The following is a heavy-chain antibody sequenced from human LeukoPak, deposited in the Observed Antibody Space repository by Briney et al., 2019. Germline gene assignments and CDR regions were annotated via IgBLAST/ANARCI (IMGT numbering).Heavy chain of an antibody. CDR1: GFTVSSNY. Sequence: PGGSLRLSCAASGFTVSSNYMSWVRQAPGKGLEWVSVIYSGGSTYYADSVKGRFTISRDNSKNTLYLQMNSLRAEDTAVYYCARGYCSGGSCYSGVLYYYGMDVWSQGTTVTVSS. J-gene: IGHJ6*02. D-gene: IGHD2-15*01. CDR2: IYSGGST. V-gene: IGHV3-53*01. CDR3: ARGYCSGGSCYSGVLYYYGMDV.